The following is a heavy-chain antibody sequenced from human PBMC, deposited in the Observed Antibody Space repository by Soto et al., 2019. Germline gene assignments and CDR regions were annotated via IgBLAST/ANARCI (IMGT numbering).Heavy chain of an antibody. CDR2: INHSGST. V-gene: IGHV4-34*01. Sequence: PSETLSLTCAVYGGSFSGYYWSWIRQPPGKGLEWIGEINHSGSTNYNPSLKSRVTISVDTSKNQFSLKLSSVTAADTAVYYCARGQRIAAAGNSVWSDTWGQGTLVTVSS. CDR3: ARGQRIAAAGNSVWSDT. J-gene: IGHJ5*02. D-gene: IGHD6-13*01. CDR1: GGSFSGYY.